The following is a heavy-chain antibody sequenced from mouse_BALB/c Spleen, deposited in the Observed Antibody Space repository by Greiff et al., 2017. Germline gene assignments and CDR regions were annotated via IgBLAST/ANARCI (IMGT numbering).Heavy chain of an antibody. CDR2: IYPGSGST. CDR1: GYNFTSYW. D-gene: IGHD1-1*01. J-gene: IGHJ1*01. Sequence: QVQLKQPGAELVKPGTSVKLSCKASGYNFTSYWINWVKLRPGQGLEWIGDIYPGSGSTNYNEKFKSKATLTVDTSSSTAYMQLSSLASEDSALYYCARATTVVAYYSSYWYFDVWGAGTTVTVSS. V-gene: IGHV1-55*01. CDR3: ARATTVVAYYSSYWYFDV.